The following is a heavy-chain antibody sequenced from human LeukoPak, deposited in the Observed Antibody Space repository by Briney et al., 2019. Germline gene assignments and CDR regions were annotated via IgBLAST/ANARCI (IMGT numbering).Heavy chain of an antibody. V-gene: IGHV4-34*01. CDR2: INHSGST. CDR1: GGSISSYY. Sequence: PSETLSLTCTVSGGSISSYYWGWIRQPPGKGLEWIGEINHSGSTNYNPSLKSRVTISVDTSKNQFSLKLSSVTAADTAVYYCARGPGYYGSGSYSSWGQGTLVTVSS. D-gene: IGHD3-10*01. J-gene: IGHJ4*02. CDR3: ARGPGYYGSGSYSS.